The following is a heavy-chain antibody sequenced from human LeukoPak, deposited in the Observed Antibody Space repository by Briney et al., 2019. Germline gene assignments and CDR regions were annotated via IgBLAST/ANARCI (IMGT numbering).Heavy chain of an antibody. D-gene: IGHD5-12*01. V-gene: IGHV3-73*01. CDR1: GFTFSGSA. J-gene: IGHJ4*02. Sequence: TGGSLRLSCAATGFTFSGSAMHWVRQASGKGLGWVGRIRSKANNYATVYAASVKGRFTISRDDSKNTLYLQMNSLRAEDTAVYYCARGPSGYHNTGGQGTLVTVSS. CDR2: IRSKANNYAT. CDR3: ARGPSGYHNT.